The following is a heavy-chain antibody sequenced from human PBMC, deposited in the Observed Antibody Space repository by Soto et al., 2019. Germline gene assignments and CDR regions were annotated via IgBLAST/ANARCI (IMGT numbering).Heavy chain of an antibody. D-gene: IGHD3-10*01. CDR1: GFTFSSYA. V-gene: IGHV3-23*01. Sequence: GGSLRLSCAASGFTFSSYAMSWVRQAPGKGLEWVSGISGSGGSTYYADSVKGRFTISRDNSKNTLYLQMNSLRAEDTAVYYCARDGYGSGSYYIDYWGQGTLVTVSS. J-gene: IGHJ4*02. CDR2: ISGSGGST. CDR3: ARDGYGSGSYYIDY.